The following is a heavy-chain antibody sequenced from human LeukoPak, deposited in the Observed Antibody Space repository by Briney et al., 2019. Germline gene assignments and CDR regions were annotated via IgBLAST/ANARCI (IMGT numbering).Heavy chain of an antibody. CDR1: GFTFSTYG. Sequence: GGSLRLSCAASGFTFSTYGMHWVRQAPGKGLEWVAVISYDGSNKYYADSLKGRFTISRDNSKNTLYLQMNSLRAEDTAVYYCAKAKLDGDYYFDYWGQGTLVTVSS. V-gene: IGHV3-30*18. CDR2: ISYDGSNK. J-gene: IGHJ4*02. CDR3: AKAKLDGDYYFDY. D-gene: IGHD4-17*01.